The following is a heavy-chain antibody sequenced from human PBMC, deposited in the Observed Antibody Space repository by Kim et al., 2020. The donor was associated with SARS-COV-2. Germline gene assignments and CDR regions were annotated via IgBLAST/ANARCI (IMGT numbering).Heavy chain of an antibody. CDR1: GGIFTNYP. V-gene: IGHV1-69*10. D-gene: IGHD2-8*01. CDR3: ARRCLGLSCPKGVSLDS. Sequence: SVKVSCKASGGIFTNYPISWLRRAPGQGLEWMGWITPMLDVANYAQRFQGRVTITADKSTSTAYMELGSLTSDDTAVYYCARRCLGLSCPKGVSLDSWGQGTLVTVS. CDR2: ITPMLDVA. J-gene: IGHJ4*02.